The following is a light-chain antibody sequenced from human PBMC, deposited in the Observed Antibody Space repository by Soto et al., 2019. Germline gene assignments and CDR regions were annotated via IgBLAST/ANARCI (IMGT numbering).Light chain of an antibody. CDR1: QGIRND. Sequence: DIQMTQSPSSLSASVGDRVTITCRASQGIRNDLAWYQQKPGKAPKRLIYAASSLQSGVPSRLSGSGCGTEFALTICSLQPEDVATYYYLQHNSYPRSFGQGTKVEIK. V-gene: IGKV1-17*01. J-gene: IGKJ1*01. CDR3: LQHNSYPRS. CDR2: AAS.